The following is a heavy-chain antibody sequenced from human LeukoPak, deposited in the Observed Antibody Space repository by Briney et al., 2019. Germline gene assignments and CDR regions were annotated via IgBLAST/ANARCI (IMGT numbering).Heavy chain of an antibody. V-gene: IGHV3-21*01. D-gene: IGHD2-15*01. CDR3: ARDRRYCSGGSCYADAFDI. Sequence: GGSLRLSCAASGFTFGSYSMNWVRQAPGKGLEWVSSISSSSSYIYYADSVKGRFTISRDNAKNSLYLQMNSLRAEDTAVYYCARDRRYCSGGSCYADAFDIWGQGTMVTVSS. J-gene: IGHJ3*02. CDR1: GFTFGSYS. CDR2: ISSSSSYI.